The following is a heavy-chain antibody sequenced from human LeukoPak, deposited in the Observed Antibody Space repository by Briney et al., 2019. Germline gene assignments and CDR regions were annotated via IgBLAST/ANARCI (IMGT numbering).Heavy chain of an antibody. Sequence: GASVKVSCKASGYTFTSYAMHWVRQAPGQRLEWMGWINAGNGNTKYSQKFQGRVTITRDTSASTAYMELSSLRSEDTAAYYCARALSPAYSSSWYTQNYYYYGMDVWGQGTTVTVSS. D-gene: IGHD6-13*01. V-gene: IGHV1-3*01. CDR1: GYTFTSYA. J-gene: IGHJ6*02. CDR2: INAGNGNT. CDR3: ARALSPAYSSSWYTQNYYYYGMDV.